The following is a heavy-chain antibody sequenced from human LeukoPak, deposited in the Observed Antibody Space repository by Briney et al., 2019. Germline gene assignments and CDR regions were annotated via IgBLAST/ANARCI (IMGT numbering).Heavy chain of an antibody. CDR3: ARGALAYCGGDCSLRYTVLPDY. J-gene: IGHJ4*02. CDR2: INPNSGGT. V-gene: IGHV1-2*02. D-gene: IGHD2-21*02. Sequence: ASVKVSCKASGYTFTGYYMHWVRQAPGQGLEWMGWINPNSGGTNYAQKFQGRVTMTRDTSISTAYMELSRLRPDDTAVYYCARGALAYCGGDCSLRYTVLPDYWGQGTLVTVSS. CDR1: GYTFTGYY.